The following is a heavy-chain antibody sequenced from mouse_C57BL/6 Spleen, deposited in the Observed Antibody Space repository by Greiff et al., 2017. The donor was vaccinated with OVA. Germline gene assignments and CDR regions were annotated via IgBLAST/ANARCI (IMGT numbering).Heavy chain of an antibody. CDR3: ARRAGSYFDY. V-gene: IGHV1-52*01. CDR1: GYTFTRSW. D-gene: IGHD3-3*01. CDR2: IDPSDSET. Sequence: QVQLKQPGAELVRPGSSVKLSCKASGYTFTRSWMHWVKQRPIQGLEWIGNIDPSDSETHYNQKFKYKATLTVDKSSSTAYMQLSSLTSEDSAVYYCARRAGSYFDYWGQGTTLTVSS. J-gene: IGHJ2*01.